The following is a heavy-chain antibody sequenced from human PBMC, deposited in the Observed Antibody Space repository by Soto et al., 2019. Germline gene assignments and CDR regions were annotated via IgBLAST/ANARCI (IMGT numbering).Heavy chain of an antibody. CDR1: GFTFSSYA. CDR3: AKEEYCSSTSCYADYYYYGMDV. D-gene: IGHD2-2*01. J-gene: IGHJ6*02. CDR2: ISGSGGST. V-gene: IGHV3-23*01. Sequence: GGSLRLSCAASGFTFSSYAMSWVRQAPGKGLEWVSAISGSGGSTYYADSVKGRFTISRDNSKNTLYLQMNSLRAEDTAVYYCAKEEYCSSTSCYADYYYYGMDVWGQGTTVTVSS.